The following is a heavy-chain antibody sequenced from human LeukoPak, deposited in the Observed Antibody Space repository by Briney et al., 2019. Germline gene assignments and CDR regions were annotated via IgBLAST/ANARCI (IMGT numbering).Heavy chain of an antibody. Sequence: PSETLSLTCTVSGGSISSSSYYWGWIRQPPGKGLEWIGSIYYSGSTYYNPSLKSRVTISVDTSKNQFSLKLSSVTAADTAVYYCARDPYSYSWNYSYWYFDLWGRGTLVTVSS. CDR1: GGSISSSSYY. D-gene: IGHD6-13*01. J-gene: IGHJ2*01. CDR3: ARDPYSYSWNYSYWYFDL. CDR2: IYYSGST. V-gene: IGHV4-39*07.